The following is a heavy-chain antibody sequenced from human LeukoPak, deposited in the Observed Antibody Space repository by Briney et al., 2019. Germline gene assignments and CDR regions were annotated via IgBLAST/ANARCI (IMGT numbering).Heavy chain of an antibody. V-gene: IGHV1-2*02. D-gene: IGHD5-24*01. J-gene: IGHJ4*02. CDR3: ARCTRRADGYSDF. Sequence: ASVKVSCKASGYTFTVYYMHWMRHAPGQGLEWLGLINPNSGGTNYAQKFQDRVTMTRDTSITTAYMERSRLTSDDKAVYYCARCTRRADGYSDFWGQGTLVTVSS. CDR1: GYTFTVYY. CDR2: INPNSGGT.